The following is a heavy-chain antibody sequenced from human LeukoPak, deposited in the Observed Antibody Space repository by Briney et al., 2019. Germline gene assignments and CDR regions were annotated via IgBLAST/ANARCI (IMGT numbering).Heavy chain of an antibody. CDR1: GGSFSDSY. CDR2: INHGGST. Sequence: SETLSLTCAVYGGSFSDSYWSWIRQPPGKGLEWIGEINHGGSTTFNPSLKSRVTISLDTSRNQFSLKENSVTAADTAVYYCAKHLRRRFFSRTLGFDPWGQGTLVTVSS. J-gene: IGHJ5*02. D-gene: IGHD3-3*01. CDR3: AKHLRRRFFSRTLGFDP. V-gene: IGHV4-34*01.